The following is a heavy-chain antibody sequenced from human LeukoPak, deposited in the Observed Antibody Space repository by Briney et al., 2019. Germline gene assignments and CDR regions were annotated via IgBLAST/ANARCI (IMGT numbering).Heavy chain of an antibody. D-gene: IGHD3-22*01. CDR3: AKGAVGKSESSGYPPYFDY. Sequence: GGSLRLSCVASGFTFSSYGMSWVRQAPGKGLEGVSYVSATGYTTSYADSVKGRFTISRDNAKNTVFLQMYSLRAEDTAVYYCAKGAVGKSESSGYPPYFDYWGQGTLVTVSS. V-gene: IGHV3-23*01. CDR1: GFTFSSYG. J-gene: IGHJ4*02. CDR2: VSATGYTT.